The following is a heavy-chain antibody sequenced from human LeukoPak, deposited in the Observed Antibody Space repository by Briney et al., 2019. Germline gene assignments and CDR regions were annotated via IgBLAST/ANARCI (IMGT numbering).Heavy chain of an antibody. V-gene: IGHV3-11*03. J-gene: IGHJ4*02. D-gene: IGHD6-19*01. CDR1: GFTFSDEY. CDR3: ARSRGAGPGAYFDY. CDR2: ISNSGSYT. Sequence: GGALRLSCAASGFTFSDEYMSWIRQAPGKGLEWVSYISNSGSYTNYADSVKGRFTISRDNAKNSLFLQMNSLRAEDTAVYYCARSRGAGPGAYFDYWGQGNLVTVSS.